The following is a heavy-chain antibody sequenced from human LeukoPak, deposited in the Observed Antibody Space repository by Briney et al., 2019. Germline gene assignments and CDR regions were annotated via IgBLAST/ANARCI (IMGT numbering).Heavy chain of an antibody. Sequence: AGSLRLSCAASGFTFSSYAMHWVRQAPGKGLEWVAVTSFDESIKYYADSVKGRFTISRDNSKNTLYLQMNSLRGEDTAVYFCARGGYSYGYIRDDDAFDIWGQGTMVTVSA. CDR1: GFTFSSYA. CDR3: ARGGYSYGYIRDDDAFDI. D-gene: IGHD5-18*01. CDR2: TSFDESIK. J-gene: IGHJ3*02. V-gene: IGHV3-30*04.